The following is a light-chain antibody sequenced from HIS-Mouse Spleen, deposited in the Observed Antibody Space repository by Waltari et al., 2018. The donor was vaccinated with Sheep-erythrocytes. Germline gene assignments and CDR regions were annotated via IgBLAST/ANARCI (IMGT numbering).Light chain of an antibody. Sequence: QSALTQPPSASGSHGQSVTISCTETSSAGGGYHYVSWYQQHPGKAPKLMMYEVSKRPSGVPDRFSGSKSGNTASLTVSGLQAEDEADYYCSSYAGSNNWVFGGGTKLTVL. J-gene: IGLJ3*02. CDR2: EVS. CDR1: SSAGGGYHY. V-gene: IGLV2-8*01. CDR3: SSYAGSNNWV.